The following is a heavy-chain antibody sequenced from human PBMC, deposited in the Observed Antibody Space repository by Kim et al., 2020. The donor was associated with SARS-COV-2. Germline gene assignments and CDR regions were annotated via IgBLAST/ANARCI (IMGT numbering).Heavy chain of an antibody. CDR3: AKRVHEDRRFGESSFDY. Sequence: VKGRFTISRDNSKNPLYLQMNSLRAEDTAVYYCAKRVHEDRRFGESSFDYWGQGTLVTVSS. V-gene: IGHV3-23*01. J-gene: IGHJ4*02. D-gene: IGHD3-10*01.